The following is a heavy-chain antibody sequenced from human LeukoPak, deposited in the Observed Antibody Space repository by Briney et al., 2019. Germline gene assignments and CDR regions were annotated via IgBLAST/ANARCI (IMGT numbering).Heavy chain of an antibody. CDR2: ISSSGSTI. V-gene: IGHV3-11*04. CDR1: GFTSSDYY. J-gene: IGHJ4*02. Sequence: GGSLRLSCAASGFTSSDYYMSWIRQAPGKGLEWVSYISSSGSTIYYADSVKGRFTISRDNAKNSLYLQMNSLRAEDTAVYYCASRFGYSYAKGVDYWGQGALVTVSS. CDR3: ASRFGYSYAKGVDY. D-gene: IGHD5-18*01.